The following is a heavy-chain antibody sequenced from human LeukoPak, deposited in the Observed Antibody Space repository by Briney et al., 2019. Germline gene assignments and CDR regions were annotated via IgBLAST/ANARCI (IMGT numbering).Heavy chain of an antibody. V-gene: IGHV3-15*01. Sequence: GGSLRLSCAASGFTFSNAWMSWVRQAPGKGLEWVGRIKSKTDGGTTDYAAPVKGRFTISRDDSKNTLYLQMNSLKTEDTAVYYCTTAPNYDFWSGYYPDNFDYWGQGTLVTVSS. J-gene: IGHJ4*02. D-gene: IGHD3-3*01. CDR2: IKSKTDGGTT. CDR1: GFTFSNAW. CDR3: TTAPNYDFWSGYYPDNFDY.